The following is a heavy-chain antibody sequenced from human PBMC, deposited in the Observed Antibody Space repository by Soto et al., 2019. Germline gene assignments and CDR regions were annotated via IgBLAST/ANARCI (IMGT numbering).Heavy chain of an antibody. CDR2: ISGSGDST. CDR1: AFIFRTYA. V-gene: IGHV3-23*01. J-gene: IGHJ4*02. CDR3: TKGGTIAVATTVYFDY. D-gene: IGHD6-19*01. Sequence: GGSLRLSCAASAFIFRTYAMSWVRQAPGKGLEWVSAISGSGDSTYYADSVKGRFTISRDNSKNTLYLQMNSMRAEDTAVYSCTKGGTIAVATTVYFDYWGQGTLVTVSS.